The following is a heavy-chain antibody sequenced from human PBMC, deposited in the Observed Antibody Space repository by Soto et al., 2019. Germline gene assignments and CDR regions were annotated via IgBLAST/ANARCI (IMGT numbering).Heavy chain of an antibody. V-gene: IGHV1-18*01. CDR2: ISAYNGNT. J-gene: IGHJ3*02. D-gene: IGHD6-19*01. CDR3: ARDQDSNHEPYSSGWSAFDI. CDR1: GYTFTSYG. Sequence: ASVKVSCKASGYTFTSYGISWVRQAPGQGLEWMGWISAYNGNTNYAQKLQGRVTMTTDTSTSTAYMELRSLRSDDTAVYYCARDQDSNHEPYSSGWSAFDIWGQGTMVTVSS.